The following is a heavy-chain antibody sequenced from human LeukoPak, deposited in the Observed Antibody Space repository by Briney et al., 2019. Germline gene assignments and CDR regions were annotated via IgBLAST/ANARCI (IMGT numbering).Heavy chain of an antibody. V-gene: IGHV4-38-2*02. D-gene: IGHD3-22*01. J-gene: IGHJ4*02. Sequence: SETLSLTCTVSGYSISTGYYWDWIRQPPGKGLEWIGTFYHGGSTYYNPSLKSRVTISVDTSKNQFSLNLTSVIAADTAVYYCARGPHYYDSSGHKTVDYWGQGTLVTVSS. CDR2: FYHGGST. CDR1: GYSISTGYY. CDR3: ARGPHYYDSSGHKTVDY.